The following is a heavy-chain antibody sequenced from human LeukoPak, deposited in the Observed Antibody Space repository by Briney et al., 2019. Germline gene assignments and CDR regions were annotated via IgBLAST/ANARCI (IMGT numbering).Heavy chain of an antibody. Sequence: GASVKVSCKASGGTFSSYAISWVRQAPGQGLEWMGGIIPIFGTANYAQKFQGRVTITADESTSTAYMELSSLRSEDTAVYYCARGGAIAALGSSVDYWGQGTLVTVS. D-gene: IGHD6-13*01. CDR2: IIPIFGTA. CDR1: GGTFSSYA. J-gene: IGHJ4*02. V-gene: IGHV1-69*13. CDR3: ARGGAIAALGSSVDY.